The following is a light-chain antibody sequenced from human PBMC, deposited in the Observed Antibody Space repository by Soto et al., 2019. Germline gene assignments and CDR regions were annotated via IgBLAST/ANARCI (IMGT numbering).Light chain of an antibody. J-gene: IGKJ3*01. CDR2: GAS. CDR3: QQYNNWPSFT. V-gene: IGKV3-15*01. Sequence: DIVMTQSPATLSVSPGERAILSCWASQSVSSNLAWYQRKPGQAPRLLIYGASTRATGIPARFSGSGSGTQFTLPISSLQSEDFAVYYCQQYNNWPSFTFGPGTKVDIK. CDR1: QSVSSN.